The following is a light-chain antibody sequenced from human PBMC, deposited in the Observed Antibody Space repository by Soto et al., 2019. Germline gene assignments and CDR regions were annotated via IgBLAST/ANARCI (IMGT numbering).Light chain of an antibody. J-gene: IGLJ1*01. V-gene: IGLV1-40*01. Sequence: QSVLTQPPSVSGAPGQRVTISCTGSSSNIGAGYDVHWYQQLPGTAPKLLIYGNSTRPSGVPDRFSGSKSGTSASLAITGLQAEDEADYYCQSYHSSLSGSGVFGTGTKLTVL. CDR2: GNS. CDR3: QSYHSSLSGSGV. CDR1: SSNIGAGYD.